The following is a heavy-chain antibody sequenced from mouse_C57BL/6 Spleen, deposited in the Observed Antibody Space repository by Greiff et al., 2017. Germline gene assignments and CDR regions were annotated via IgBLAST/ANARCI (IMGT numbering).Heavy chain of an antibody. J-gene: IGHJ4*01. CDR2: IHPNSGST. Sequence: QVQLQQPGAELVKPGASVKLSCKASGYTFTSYWMHWVKQRPGQGLEWIGMIHPNSGSTNYNEKFKSKATLTVDKSSSTAYMQLSSLTSEDSAVYYYAIEYDYDGDYYAMDYWGQGTSVTVSS. V-gene: IGHV1-64*01. CDR3: AIEYDYDGDYYAMDY. D-gene: IGHD2-4*01. CDR1: GYTFTSYW.